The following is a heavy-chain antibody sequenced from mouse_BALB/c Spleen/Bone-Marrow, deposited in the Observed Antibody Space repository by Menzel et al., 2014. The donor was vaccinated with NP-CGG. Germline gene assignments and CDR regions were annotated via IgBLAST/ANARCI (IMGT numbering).Heavy chain of an antibody. D-gene: IGHD4-1*01. J-gene: IGHJ3*01. CDR3: ANWVY. CDR2: ISDGGSYT. V-gene: IGHV5-4*02. CDR1: GFTFSDYY. Sequence: EVMLVESGGGLVKPGGSLKLSCAASGFTFSDYYMNWVRQTPEKRLEWVATISDGGSYTYYPDSVKGRFTISRDNAKNNLYLQMSSLKSEDTAMYYCANWVYWGQGTLVTVSA.